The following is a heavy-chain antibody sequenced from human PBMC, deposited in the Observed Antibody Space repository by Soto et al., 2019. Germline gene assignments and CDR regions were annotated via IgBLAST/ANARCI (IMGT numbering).Heavy chain of an antibody. Sequence: SETLSLTCAVYGGSFSGYYWSWIRQPPGKGLEWIGEINHSGSTNYNPSLKSRVTISVDTSKNQFSLKLSSVTAADTAVYYCARGAQDIVVVPAATTGAYYYYGMDVWGQGTTVTVSS. D-gene: IGHD2-2*01. V-gene: IGHV4-34*01. J-gene: IGHJ6*02. CDR3: ARGAQDIVVVPAATTGAYYYYGMDV. CDR1: GGSFSGYY. CDR2: INHSGST.